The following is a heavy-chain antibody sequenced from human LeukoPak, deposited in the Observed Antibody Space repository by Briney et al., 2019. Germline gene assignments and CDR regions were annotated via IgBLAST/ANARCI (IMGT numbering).Heavy chain of an antibody. V-gene: IGHV4-59*01. D-gene: IGHD4-11*01. CDR1: GGSISTYY. CDR2: IYYSGST. Sequence: PETLSLTCTVSGGSISTYYWSWIRQPPGKGLEWIGYIYYSGSTNYNPSLKSRVTISVDTSKNQLSLKLSSVTAADTAVYYCARDRRYSNYGGFDPWGQGTLVTVSS. CDR3: ARDRRYSNYGGFDP. J-gene: IGHJ5*02.